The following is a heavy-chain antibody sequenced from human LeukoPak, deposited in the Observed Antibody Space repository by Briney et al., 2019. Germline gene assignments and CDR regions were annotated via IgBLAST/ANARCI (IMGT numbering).Heavy chain of an antibody. D-gene: IGHD3-10*01. V-gene: IGHV1-69*13. Sequence: ASGKVSCKASGGTFSSYAISWVRQAPGQGLEWMGGIIPIFGTANYAQKFQGRVTITADESTSTAYMELSSLRSEDTAVYYCARAPQRDPSAIWFRELFFDYWGQGTLVTVSS. CDR2: IIPIFGTA. CDR1: GGTFSSYA. J-gene: IGHJ4*02. CDR3: ARAPQRDPSAIWFRELFFDY.